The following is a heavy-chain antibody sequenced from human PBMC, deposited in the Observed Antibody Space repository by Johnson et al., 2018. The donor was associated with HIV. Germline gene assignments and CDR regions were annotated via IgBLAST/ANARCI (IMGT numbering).Heavy chain of an antibody. V-gene: IGHV3-23*04. Sequence: VQLVESGGGVVQPGRSLRLSCAASGFTFSSYGMHWVRQAPGKGLEWVSAISGSGGSTYYADSVKGRFTISRDNSKNTLYLQMNSLRAEDTAVYYCTTFEYSSGWYANAFDIWGQGTMVTVSS. CDR1: GFTFSSYG. CDR2: ISGSGGST. D-gene: IGHD6-19*01. J-gene: IGHJ3*02. CDR3: TTFEYSSGWYANAFDI.